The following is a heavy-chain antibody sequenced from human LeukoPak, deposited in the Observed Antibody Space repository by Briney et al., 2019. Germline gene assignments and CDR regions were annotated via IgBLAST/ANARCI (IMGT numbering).Heavy chain of an antibody. Sequence: GASVKVSCKASGYTFTSYGISWVRQAPGQGLEWMGWISAYNGNTNYAQKLQGRVTMTTDTSTSTAYMELRSLRSDDTAVYYCAREEGYYYDSSGYFSEYFQHWGQGTLVTVSS. J-gene: IGHJ1*01. D-gene: IGHD3-22*01. CDR3: AREEGYYYDSSGYFSEYFQH. V-gene: IGHV1-18*01. CDR2: ISAYNGNT. CDR1: GYTFTSYG.